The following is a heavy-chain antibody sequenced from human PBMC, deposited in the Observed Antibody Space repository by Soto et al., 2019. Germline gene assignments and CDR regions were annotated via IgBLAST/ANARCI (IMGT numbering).Heavy chain of an antibody. D-gene: IGHD2-2*01. CDR1: GFTFSDSY. V-gene: IGHV3-11*04. Sequence: PGGSLRLSCAASGFTFSDSYMSWIRQAPGKGLEWVSHISCNGGMTYYADSVKGRFTISRDNSKNTLYLQMNSLTAEDTAVYFCAKSRDAYNFYFYYGMDVWGQGTAVTVSS. CDR2: ISCNGGMT. J-gene: IGHJ6*02. CDR3: AKSRDAYNFYFYYGMDV.